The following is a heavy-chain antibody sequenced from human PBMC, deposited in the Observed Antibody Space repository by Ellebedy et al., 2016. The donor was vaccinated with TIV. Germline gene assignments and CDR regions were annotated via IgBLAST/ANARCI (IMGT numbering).Heavy chain of an antibody. CDR2: MNPSSGDT. D-gene: IGHD6-6*01. J-gene: IGHJ4*02. V-gene: IGHV1-8*01. CDR1: GYTFTTYD. CDR3: ARGLTKALDY. Sequence: AASVKVSCKASGYTFTTYDIDWVRQAPGQGLEWMAWMNPSSGDTGSAQKFQGRIIMTRDTSISTVYMELSSLTYEDTAVYYCARGLTKALDYWGQGTLVTVSS.